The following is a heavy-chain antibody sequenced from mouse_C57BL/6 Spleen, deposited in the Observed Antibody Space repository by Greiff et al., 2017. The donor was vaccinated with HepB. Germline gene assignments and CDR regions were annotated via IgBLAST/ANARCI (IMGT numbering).Heavy chain of an antibody. J-gene: IGHJ4*01. CDR1: GFTFSDYG. V-gene: IGHV5-17*01. D-gene: IGHD2-5*01. Sequence: EVHLVESGGGLVKPGGSLKLSCAASGFTFSDYGMHWVRQAPEKGLEWVAYISSGSSTIYYADTVKGRFTISRDNAKNTLFLQMTSLRSEDTAMYYSGRRSNYEDYAMDYWGQGTSVTVSS. CDR2: ISSGSSTI. CDR3: GRRSNYEDYAMDY.